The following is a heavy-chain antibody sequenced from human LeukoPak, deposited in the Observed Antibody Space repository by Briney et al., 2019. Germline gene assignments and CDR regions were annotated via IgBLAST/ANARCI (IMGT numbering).Heavy chain of an antibody. CDR1: GFTFSSYA. CDR3: AKGIKWELPFDY. J-gene: IGHJ4*02. Sequence: GGSLRLSCAASGFTFSSYAMSWVRQAPGKGLEWVSAISISGGSTYYADSVKGRLTISRDNSKNTLYLQMNSLRAEDTAVYYCAKGIKWELPFDYWRQGTLVTVSS. V-gene: IGHV3-23*01. D-gene: IGHD1-26*01. CDR2: ISISGGST.